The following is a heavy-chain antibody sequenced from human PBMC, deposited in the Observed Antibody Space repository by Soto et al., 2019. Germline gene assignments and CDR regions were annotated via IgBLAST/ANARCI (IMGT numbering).Heavy chain of an antibody. CDR2: ISGSGGST. J-gene: IGHJ3*02. V-gene: IGHV3-23*01. Sequence: EVQLLESGGGLVQPGGSLRLSCAASGFTFSSYAMSWFRQAPGQGLEWVSAISGSGGSTYYADSVKGRFTISRDNSKNTLYLQMNSLRAEDTAVYYCAKRSAAYDSSGYYSPDAFDIWGQGTMVTVSS. CDR3: AKRSAAYDSSGYYSPDAFDI. CDR1: GFTFSSYA. D-gene: IGHD3-22*01.